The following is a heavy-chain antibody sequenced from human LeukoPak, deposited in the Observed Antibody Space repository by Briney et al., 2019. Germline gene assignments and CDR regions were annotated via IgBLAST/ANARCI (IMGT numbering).Heavy chain of an antibody. D-gene: IGHD3-16*02. CDR2: IYYSGNT. V-gene: IGHV4-61*01. CDR3: ARGFFGGLIVDDAFDI. CDR1: GGSVSSGSYY. Sequence: PSETLSLTCTVSGGSVSSGSYYWSWIRQPPGKGLEWIGYIYYSGNTNYNPSLKSRVTISVDTSKNQFSLKLSSVTAADTAVYYCARGFFGGLIVDDAFDIWGQGTMVTVSS. J-gene: IGHJ3*02.